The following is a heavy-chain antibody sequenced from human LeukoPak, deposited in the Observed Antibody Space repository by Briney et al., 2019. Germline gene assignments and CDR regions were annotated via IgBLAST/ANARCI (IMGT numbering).Heavy chain of an antibody. J-gene: IGHJ4*02. CDR2: ISWNSGSI. CDR1: GFTFDDYA. V-gene: IGHV3-9*01. D-gene: IGHD6-19*01. CDR3: AAVAGTN. Sequence: GGSLRLSCAASGFTFDDYAMHWVRQAPGKGLEWVSGISWNSGSIGYADSVKGRFTISRDNAKNSLYLQMNSLRAEDTAVYYCAAVAGTNWGQGTLVTVSS.